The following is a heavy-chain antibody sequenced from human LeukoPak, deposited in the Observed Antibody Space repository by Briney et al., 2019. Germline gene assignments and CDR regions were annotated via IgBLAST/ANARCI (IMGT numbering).Heavy chain of an antibody. CDR3: ARESRGCSGGSCYSGGDY. Sequence: GASVKVSCKASGYTFTSYGISWVRQAPGQGLEWMGWISAYNGNTNYAQKLQGRVTMTSDTSTSTAYMELRSLRPDDTAVYYCARESRGCSGGSCYSGGDYWGQGTLVTVSS. J-gene: IGHJ4*02. V-gene: IGHV1-18*01. CDR1: GYTFTSYG. D-gene: IGHD2-15*01. CDR2: ISAYNGNT.